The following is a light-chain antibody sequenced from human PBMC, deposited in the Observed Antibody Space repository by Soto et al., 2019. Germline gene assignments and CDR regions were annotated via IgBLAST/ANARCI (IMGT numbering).Light chain of an antibody. V-gene: IGKV1-39*01. CDR1: QSIRRS. CDR2: AAS. Sequence: IRMTQSPSSVSATVADRVTITCRASQSIRRSLNWYQQKPGKAPKLLIYAASSLQSGVPSGFSGSGYGTDFTLTITSLQSEDFATYYCQQLNSYPITFAQGTLLEI. CDR3: QQLNSYPIT. J-gene: IGKJ5*01.